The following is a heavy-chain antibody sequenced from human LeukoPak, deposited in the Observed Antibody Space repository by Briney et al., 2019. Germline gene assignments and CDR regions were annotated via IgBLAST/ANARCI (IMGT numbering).Heavy chain of an antibody. Sequence: GGSLRLSCAASGFTFSSYAMSWVRQAPGKGLEWVSTISGSGGSTDYADSVKGRFTISRDNSKNTLYLQMNSLGAEDTAVYYCAKADGSGWAPFDYWGQGTLVTVSS. D-gene: IGHD6-19*01. CDR2: ISGSGGST. CDR3: AKADGSGWAPFDY. J-gene: IGHJ4*02. CDR1: GFTFSSYA. V-gene: IGHV3-23*01.